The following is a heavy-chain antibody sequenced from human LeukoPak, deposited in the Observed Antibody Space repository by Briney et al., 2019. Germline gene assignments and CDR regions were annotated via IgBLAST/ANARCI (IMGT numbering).Heavy chain of an antibody. CDR1: GGSFSGYY. CDR2: INHSGST. D-gene: IGHD3-3*01. Sequence: PSETLSLTCAVYGGSFSGYYWSWIRQPPGKGLEWIGEINHSGSTNYNPSLKSRVTISVDTSKNQFSLKLSSVTAADTAVYYCARATWITIFGVVSHFDYWGQGTLVTVFS. V-gene: IGHV4-34*01. J-gene: IGHJ4*02. CDR3: ARATWITIFGVVSHFDY.